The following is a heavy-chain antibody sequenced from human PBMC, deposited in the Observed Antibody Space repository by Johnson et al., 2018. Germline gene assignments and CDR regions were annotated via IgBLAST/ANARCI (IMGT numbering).Heavy chain of an antibody. CDR2: IGSTGDT. D-gene: IGHD5-18*01. CDR3: AREQLWGHEAFDI. V-gene: IGHV3-13*01. Sequence: VQLQQSGGGLVQPGGSLRLSCAASGFTFSTYDMHWVRQVTGKGLEWVSAIGSTGDTCYSDSVKGRVTISREIAKNSFYLQMNSLRAGDTAGYYCAREQLWGHEAFDIWGQGTMVTVSS. J-gene: IGHJ3*02. CDR1: GFTFSTYD.